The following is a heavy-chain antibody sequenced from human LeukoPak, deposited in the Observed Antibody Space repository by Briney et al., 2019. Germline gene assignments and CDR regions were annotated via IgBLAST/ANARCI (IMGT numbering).Heavy chain of an antibody. Sequence: PSETLSLTCAVSGGSISSGGYSWRWIRQPPGKGLEWIGYIYHSGSTYYNPSLKSRVTISVDTSKNQFSLKLSSVTAADTAVYYCAMANGDYKGIDYWGQGTLVTVSS. V-gene: IGHV4-30-2*01. CDR2: IYHSGST. CDR1: GGSISSGGYS. J-gene: IGHJ4*02. D-gene: IGHD4-17*01. CDR3: AMANGDYKGIDY.